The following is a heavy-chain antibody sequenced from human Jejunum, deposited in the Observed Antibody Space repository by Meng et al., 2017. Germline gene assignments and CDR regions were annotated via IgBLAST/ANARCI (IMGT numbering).Heavy chain of an antibody. CDR3: AREADDYDPFTGSSHYYSYYGMDV. D-gene: IGHD3-9*01. J-gene: IGHJ6*02. Sequence: GGSLRLSCAASGFTFRSYSMNWVRQAPGKGLEWVSFIRSSTSSTYYADSVEGRFTISRDNAKNSLYLQMNSLRAEDTAVYYCAREADDYDPFTGSSHYYSYYGMDVWGQGNTVNVAS. CDR1: GFTFRSYS. CDR2: IRSSTSST. V-gene: IGHV3-21*01.